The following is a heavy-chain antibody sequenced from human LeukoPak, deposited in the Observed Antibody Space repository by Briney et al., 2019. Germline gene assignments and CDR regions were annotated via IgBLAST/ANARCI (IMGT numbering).Heavy chain of an antibody. Sequence: PGGSLRLSCAASGFTFSSYAMSWVRQAPGKGLEWVSAISGSGGSTYYADSVKGRFTISRDNSKNTLYLQMNSLRAEDTAVYYCAKDKSGSYYGDYFDYWGQGTLVTASS. CDR2: ISGSGGST. CDR1: GFTFSSYA. CDR3: AKDKSGSYYGDYFDY. J-gene: IGHJ4*02. V-gene: IGHV3-23*01. D-gene: IGHD1-26*01.